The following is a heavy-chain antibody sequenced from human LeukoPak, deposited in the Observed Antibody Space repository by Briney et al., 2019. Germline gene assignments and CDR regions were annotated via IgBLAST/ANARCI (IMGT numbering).Heavy chain of an antibody. D-gene: IGHD4-23*01. CDR1: GFTFTIYG. Sequence: GGSLRLSCAASGFTFTIYGMNWVRQAPGKGLEWVSFISPNGGTTYYADSVKGRFTISRDNSKNTLYLQMNSLRAEDTAVYYCAKDSRVVTDTPGDYWGQGTLVTVSS. CDR2: ISPNGGTT. CDR3: AKDSRVVTDTPGDY. V-gene: IGHV3-23*01. J-gene: IGHJ4*02.